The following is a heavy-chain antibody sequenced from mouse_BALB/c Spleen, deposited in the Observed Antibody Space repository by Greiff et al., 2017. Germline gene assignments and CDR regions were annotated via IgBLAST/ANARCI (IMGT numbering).Heavy chain of an antibody. CDR2: INPGSGGT. CDR1: GYAFTNYL. Sequence: QVQLKESGAELVRPGTSVKVSCKASGYAFTNYLIEWVKQRPGQGLEWIGVINPGSGGTNYNEKFKGKATPTADKSSSTAYMQLSSLTSDDSAVYFCARGPTVVAGDYYAMDYWGQGTSVTVSS. J-gene: IGHJ4*01. CDR3: ARGPTVVAGDYYAMDY. D-gene: IGHD1-1*01. V-gene: IGHV1-54*01.